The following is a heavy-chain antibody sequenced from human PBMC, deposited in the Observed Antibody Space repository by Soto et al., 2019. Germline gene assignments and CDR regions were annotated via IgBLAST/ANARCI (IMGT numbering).Heavy chain of an antibody. Sequence: EVQLVESGGGLVQPGGSLRLSCAASGFTFSSYEMNWVRQAPGKGLEWVSYISSSGSTIYYADSVKGRFTISRDNAKNSLYLQMNSLRAEDTAVYYCARAGIVVVVAVNGGFAPWGQGTLVTVSS. CDR2: ISSSGSTI. V-gene: IGHV3-48*03. D-gene: IGHD2-15*01. J-gene: IGHJ5*02. CDR1: GFTFSSYE. CDR3: ARAGIVVVVAVNGGFAP.